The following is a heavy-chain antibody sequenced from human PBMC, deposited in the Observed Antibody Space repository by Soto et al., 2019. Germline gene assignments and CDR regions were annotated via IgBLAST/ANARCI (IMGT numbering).Heavy chain of an antibody. Sequence: GGSLRLSCAASGFTFSDYSMNWVRQAPGKGLEWVSSISSASSYIYYADSVKGRFTISRDNAKNSLYLQMNSLRAEDAAVYYCARDGIKTPTGHAGYWGQGTLVTVSS. V-gene: IGHV3-21*06. CDR3: ARDGIKTPTGHAGY. D-gene: IGHD1-1*01. CDR2: ISSASSYI. CDR1: GFTFSDYS. J-gene: IGHJ4*02.